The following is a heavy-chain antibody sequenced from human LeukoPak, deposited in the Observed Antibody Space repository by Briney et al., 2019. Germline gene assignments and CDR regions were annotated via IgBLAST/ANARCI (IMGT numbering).Heavy chain of an antibody. CDR1: GFTFSSYA. D-gene: IGHD4-17*01. CDR3: SRDPNGDYVGAFDFQR. V-gene: IGHV3-23*01. Sequence: PGGSLRLSCAVSGFTFSSYAMTWVRQAPGRGLGWVSSIRGSGGGTDYADSVRGRFTISRDNSENTLYLQMNSLRAEDTAIYYCSRDPNGDYVGAFDFQRWGQGTLVTVSS. CDR2: IRGSGGGT. J-gene: IGHJ1*01.